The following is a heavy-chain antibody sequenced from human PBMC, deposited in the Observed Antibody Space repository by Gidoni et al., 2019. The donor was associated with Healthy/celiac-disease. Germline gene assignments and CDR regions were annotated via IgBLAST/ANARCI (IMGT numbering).Heavy chain of an antibody. Sequence: QLQLQESGPGLVKPSETMSLTCTVSGGSISSSSYYWGWIRQPQGKGLEWIGSIYYSGSTYYNPSLKSRVTISVDTSKNQFSLKLSSVTAADTAVYYCASLYSPWFDYWGQGTLVTVSS. J-gene: IGHJ4*02. D-gene: IGHD2-15*01. CDR2: IYYSGST. CDR1: GGSISSSSYY. V-gene: IGHV4-39*01. CDR3: ASLYSPWFDY.